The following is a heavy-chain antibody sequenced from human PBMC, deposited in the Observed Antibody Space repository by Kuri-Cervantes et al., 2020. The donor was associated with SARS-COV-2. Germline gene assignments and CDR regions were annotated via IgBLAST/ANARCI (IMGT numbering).Heavy chain of an antibody. CDR3: ARELSPGGSHLDY. CDR1: GFTFSSYS. V-gene: IGHV3-21*01. D-gene: IGHD3-16*01. J-gene: IGHJ4*02. CDR2: ISSSSSYI. Sequence: GGSLRLSCAASGFTFSSYSMNWVRQAPGKGLEWVSSISSSSSYIYYADSVKGRFTISRDNSQSALYLQMDSLTPEDTALYYCARELSPGGSHLDYWGQGTLVTVSS.